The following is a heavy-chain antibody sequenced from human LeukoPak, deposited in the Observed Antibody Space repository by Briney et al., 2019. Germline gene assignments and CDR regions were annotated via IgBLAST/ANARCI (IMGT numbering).Heavy chain of an antibody. D-gene: IGHD1-26*01. J-gene: IGHJ4*02. V-gene: IGHV1-46*03. CDR2: INPSGGST. CDR1: GGTFSSYA. CDR3: ATEGNMVGATSRYFDY. Sequence: ASVKVSCKASGGTFSSYAISWVRQAPGQGLEWMGLINPSGGSTSYAQRFQGRVTMTRDTSTSTVYMEVNSLRAEDTAIYYCATEGNMVGATSRYFDYWGQGTLVTVSS.